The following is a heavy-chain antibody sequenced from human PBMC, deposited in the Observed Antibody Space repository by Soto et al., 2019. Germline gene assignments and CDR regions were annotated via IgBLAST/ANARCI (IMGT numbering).Heavy chain of an antibody. J-gene: IGHJ4*02. CDR2: ITKSGDDT. CDR3: AAGHGAN. V-gene: IGHV3-23*01. CDR1: GFAFGDYT. D-gene: IGHD3-10*01. Sequence: EVQMLQSWGGLVQPGGSLRLSCVASGFAFGDYTMNWVRQAPGKGLEWVSRITKSGDDTYYADSVKGRFAISRDNSKNTLSLQMNSLRVEDTAVYFCAAGHGANWGQGTLVTVSS.